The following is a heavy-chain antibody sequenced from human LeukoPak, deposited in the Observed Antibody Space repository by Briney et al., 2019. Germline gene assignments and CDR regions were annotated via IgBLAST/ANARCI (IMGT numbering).Heavy chain of an antibody. V-gene: IGHV4-61*02. J-gene: IGHJ3*02. D-gene: IGHD3-22*01. Sequence: SETLSLTCTVSGDSISSGSYYWSWIRQPAGKGLEWIGRIYTSGSTNYNPSLKSRVTISVDTSERQFSLKLSSVTAADTAAYYCARHMTVTYDAFDIWGQGTMVTVSS. CDR2: IYTSGST. CDR3: ARHMTVTYDAFDI. CDR1: GDSISSGSYY.